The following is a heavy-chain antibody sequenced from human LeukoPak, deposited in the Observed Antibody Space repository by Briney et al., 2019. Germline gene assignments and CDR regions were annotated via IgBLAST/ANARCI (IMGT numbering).Heavy chain of an antibody. J-gene: IGHJ4*02. CDR1: GFTFSLYA. V-gene: IGHV3-21*05. CDR3: ARDTFQPGLIDS. D-gene: IGHD2-2*01. CDR2: INDDSSDI. Sequence: GGSLRLSCAASGFTFSLYAMNWVGQAPGKGREWISYINDDSSDIHYAGSVRGRFTISRDDARKTLYLQLSSLRVEDTAVYYCARDTFQPGLIDSWGQGTLVTVSS.